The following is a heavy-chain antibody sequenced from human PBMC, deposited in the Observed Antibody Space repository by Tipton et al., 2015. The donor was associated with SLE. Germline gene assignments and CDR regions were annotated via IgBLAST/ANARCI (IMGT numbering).Heavy chain of an antibody. Sequence: SLRLSCAASGFTFSSYGMHWVRQAPGKGLEWVAVIWYDGSNKYYADSVKGRFTISRENAKNSLYLQMNSLRAGDTAVYYCARGGKGLLYGVDYWGQGTLVTVSS. CDR1: GFTFSSYG. V-gene: IGHV3-33*01. J-gene: IGHJ4*02. D-gene: IGHD3-3*01. CDR3: ARGGKGLLYGVDY. CDR2: IWYDGSNK.